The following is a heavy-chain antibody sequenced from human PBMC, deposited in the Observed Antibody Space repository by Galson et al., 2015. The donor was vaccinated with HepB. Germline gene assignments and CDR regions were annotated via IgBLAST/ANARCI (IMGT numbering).Heavy chain of an antibody. Sequence: SVKVSCKASGGTFSSYAISWVRQAPGQGLEWMGRIIPILGIANYAQKFQGRVTITADKSTSTAYMELSSLRSEDTAVYYCATEMGDLSDYDWRGHYYYGMDVWGQGTTVTVSS. CDR3: ATEMGDLSDYDWRGHYYYGMDV. J-gene: IGHJ6*02. CDR1: GGTFSSYA. V-gene: IGHV1-69*04. D-gene: IGHD3-16*01. CDR2: IIPILGIA.